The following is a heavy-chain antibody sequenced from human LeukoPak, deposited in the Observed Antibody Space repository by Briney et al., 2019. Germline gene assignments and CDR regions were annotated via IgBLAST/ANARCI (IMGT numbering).Heavy chain of an antibody. J-gene: IGHJ4*02. D-gene: IGHD3-10*01. CDR2: INTNTGNP. CDR1: GYTFTSYA. V-gene: IGHV7-4-1*02. Sequence: ASVKVSCKASGYTFTSYAMNWVRQAPGQGLEWMGWINTNTGNPTYAQGFTGRFVFSLDTSVSTAYLQISSLKAEDTAVYYCARWDLVRGSGSYYNVGAPHFDYWGQGTLVTVSS. CDR3: ARWDLVRGSGSYYNVGAPHFDY.